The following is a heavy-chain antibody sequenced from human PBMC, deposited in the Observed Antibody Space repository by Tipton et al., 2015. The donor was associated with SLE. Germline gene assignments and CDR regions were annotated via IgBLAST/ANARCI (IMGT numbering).Heavy chain of an antibody. J-gene: IGHJ4*02. CDR3: ARIHYYGSGSRDY. CDR2: INQDGSEK. V-gene: IGHV3-7*01. Sequence: SLRLSCAASGFTFSNYWMSWVRQAPGKGLEWVANINQDGSEKYYVDSAKGRFTISGDNAKNSLYLQMNSLRAEDTAVYYCARIHYYGSGSRDYWGQGTLVTVSS. CDR1: GFTFSNYW. D-gene: IGHD3-10*01.